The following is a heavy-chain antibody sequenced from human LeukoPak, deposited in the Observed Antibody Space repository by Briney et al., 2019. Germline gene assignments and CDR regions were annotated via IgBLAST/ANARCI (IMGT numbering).Heavy chain of an antibody. J-gene: IGHJ4*02. Sequence: PSETLSLTCTVSGGSISSYYWSWIRQPPGKGLEWIGYIYYSGSTNYNPSLKSRVTISVDTSKNQFSVKLSSLTAADTAVYYCARDLVATDYWGRETLVTVSS. V-gene: IGHV4-59*01. D-gene: IGHD2-15*01. CDR2: IYYSGST. CDR3: ARDLVATDY. CDR1: GGSISSYY.